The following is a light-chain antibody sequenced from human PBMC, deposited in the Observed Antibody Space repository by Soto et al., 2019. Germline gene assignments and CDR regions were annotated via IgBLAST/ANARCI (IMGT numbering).Light chain of an antibody. CDR3: AAWDDSLAGLYV. V-gene: IGLV1-44*01. CDR2: STN. Sequence: QSVLTQPPSASGTPGQRVTISCSGSSSNIGSRTVHWYQQLPGTAPKLLIYSTNQRPSGVPARFSGSKSGTSASLAISGLQSEDEADYYCAAWDDSLAGLYVFGTGTKLTVL. J-gene: IGLJ1*01. CDR1: SSNIGSRT.